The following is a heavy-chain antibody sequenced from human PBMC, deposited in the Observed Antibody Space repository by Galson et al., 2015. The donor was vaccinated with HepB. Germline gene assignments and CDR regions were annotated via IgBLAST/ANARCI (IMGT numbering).Heavy chain of an antibody. Sequence: SLRLSCAASGFTFSNYAMTWVRQAPGKGLEWVSSVSASGGGAHYADSVKGRFAVSRDNSKNTLYPQMNSLRAEDTAVYYCAKPPWTVFGVVSRKSYYFDHWGRGTLVTVSS. D-gene: IGHD3-3*01. CDR2: VSASGGGA. J-gene: IGHJ4*02. CDR1: GFTFSNYA. V-gene: IGHV3-23*01. CDR3: AKPPWTVFGVVSRKSYYFDH.